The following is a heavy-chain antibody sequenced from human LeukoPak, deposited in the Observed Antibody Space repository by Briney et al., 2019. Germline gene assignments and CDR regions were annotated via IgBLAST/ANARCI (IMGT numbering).Heavy chain of an antibody. CDR3: ARDTGDLTYCGGDCYSGAFDI. V-gene: IGHV3-30*02. J-gene: IGHJ3*02. CDR2: IRYDGSNQ. D-gene: IGHD2-21*02. Sequence: GGSLRLSCAVSGFTFSSYGMHWVRQAPGKGLEWVAFIRYDGSNQYYADSVKGRFAISRDNAKNSLYLQMNSLRAEDTAIYYCARDTGDLTYCGGDCYSGAFDIWGQGTMVTVSS. CDR1: GFTFSSYG.